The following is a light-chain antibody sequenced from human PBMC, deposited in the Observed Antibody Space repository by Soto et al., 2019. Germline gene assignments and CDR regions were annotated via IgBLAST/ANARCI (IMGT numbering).Light chain of an antibody. CDR3: QQRFNWPRFT. V-gene: IGKV3-11*01. CDR2: DAS. CDR1: QSVSSY. J-gene: IGKJ2*01. Sequence: EIVLTQSPATLSLSPGERATLSCRARQSVSSYLAWYQQKPGQAPRLLIYDASNRATGIPARFSGGGSGTDFTLTISSLEPEDFAVYYCQQRFNWPRFTFGQGTKLEIK.